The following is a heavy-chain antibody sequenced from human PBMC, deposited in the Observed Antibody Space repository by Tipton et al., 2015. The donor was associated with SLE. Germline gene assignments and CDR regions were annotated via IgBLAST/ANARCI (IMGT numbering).Heavy chain of an antibody. CDR2: ISSSGHTT. D-gene: IGHD3-10*01. V-gene: IGHV3-64*01. CDR1: GFTFSSNA. J-gene: IGHJ5*02. CDR3: AGDDYASGIT. Sequence: SLRLSCAASGFTFSSNAMLWVRQAPGKGLEYVSAISSSGHTTFYANSVKGRFTISRDNAKNSLYLQMNSLRVEDTAVYFCAGDDYASGITWGQGTLVTVSS.